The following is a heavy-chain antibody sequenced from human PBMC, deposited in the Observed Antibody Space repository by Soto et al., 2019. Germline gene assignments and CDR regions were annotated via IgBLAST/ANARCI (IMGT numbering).Heavy chain of an antibody. J-gene: IGHJ4*02. V-gene: IGHV3-30-3*01. D-gene: IGHD3-3*01. CDR2: ISYDGSNK. Sequence: GGSLRLSCAASGFTFSSYAMHWVRQAPGKGLEWVAVISYDGSNKYYADSVKGRFTISRDNSKNTLYLQMNSLRAEDTAVYYCQTFTLDFWSGYSNPPRAFDYWGQGTLVTVSS. CDR1: GFTFSSYA. CDR3: QTFTLDFWSGYSNPPRAFDY.